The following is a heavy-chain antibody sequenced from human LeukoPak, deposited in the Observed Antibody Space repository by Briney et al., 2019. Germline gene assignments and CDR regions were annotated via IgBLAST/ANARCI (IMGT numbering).Heavy chain of an antibody. CDR3: ARSDCSSTSCYTDYFDY. CDR2: INPNSGGT. D-gene: IGHD2-2*02. V-gene: IGHV1-2*02. CDR1: GYTFTGYY. Sequence: ASVKVSCKASGYTFTGYYMHWVRQAPGQGLEWMGWINPNSGGTNYAQKFQGRVTMTRATSISTAYMEMSRRRSDDTAVYYCARSDCSSTSCYTDYFDYWGQGTLVTVSS. J-gene: IGHJ4*02.